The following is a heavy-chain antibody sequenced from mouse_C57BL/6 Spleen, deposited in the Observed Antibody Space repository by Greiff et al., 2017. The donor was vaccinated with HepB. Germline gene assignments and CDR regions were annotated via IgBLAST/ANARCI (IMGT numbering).Heavy chain of an antibody. CDR2: ISYDGSN. Sequence: EVQRVESGPGLVKPSQSLSLTCSVTGYSITSGYYWNWIRQFPGNKLEWMGYISYDGSNNYNPSLKNRISITRDTSKNQFFLKLNSVTTEDTATYYCARVYYDYAGYFDYWGQGTTLTVSS. CDR1: GYSITSGYY. J-gene: IGHJ2*01. D-gene: IGHD2-4*01. CDR3: ARVYYDYAGYFDY. V-gene: IGHV3-6*01.